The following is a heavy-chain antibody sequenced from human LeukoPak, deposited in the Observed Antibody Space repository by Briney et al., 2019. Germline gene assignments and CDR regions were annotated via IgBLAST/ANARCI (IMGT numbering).Heavy chain of an antibody. V-gene: IGHV1-46*01. CDR1: GYTFTSYY. Sequence: ASVKVSCKASGYTFTSYYMHWVRQAPGQGLEWMGIINPSGGSTSYAQKFQGRVTMTRDTSTSTVYMELSSLRSEDTAVYYCARELGPRPRPRNSYAFVGDYWGQGTLVTVSS. J-gene: IGHJ4*02. CDR3: ARELGPRPRPRNSYAFVGDY. CDR2: INPSGGST. D-gene: IGHD5-18*01.